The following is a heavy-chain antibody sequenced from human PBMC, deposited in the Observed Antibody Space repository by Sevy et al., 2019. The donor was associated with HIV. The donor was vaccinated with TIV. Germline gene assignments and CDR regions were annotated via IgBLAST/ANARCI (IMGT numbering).Heavy chain of an antibody. CDR2: IKSKTDGGTT. CDR3: TSRYYDFWSAKYYFDY. CDR1: GFTFSNAW. Sequence: GGSLRLSCAASGFTFSNAWMSWVRQAPGKGLEWVGRIKSKTDGGTTDYAAPVKGRFTISKDDSKNTLYLQMNSLKTEDTAVYYCTSRYYDFWSAKYYFDYWGQGTLVTVSS. D-gene: IGHD3-3*01. V-gene: IGHV3-15*01. J-gene: IGHJ4*02.